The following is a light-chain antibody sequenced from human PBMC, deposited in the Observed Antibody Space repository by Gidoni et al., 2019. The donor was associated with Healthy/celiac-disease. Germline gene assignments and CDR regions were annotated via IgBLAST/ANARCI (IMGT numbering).Light chain of an antibody. V-gene: IGKV1-13*01. Sequence: LQFTQSPSSLSASVGDRVTITCRASQGIRTALACYQQQPGKATKLLLYDASRLESGVPSRFCGSGSGTDFTLTISCLQPEDFATYFWQHFNNYPQLTFGGGTKVEIK. CDR3: QHFNNYPQLT. J-gene: IGKJ4*01. CDR2: DAS. CDR1: QGIRTA.